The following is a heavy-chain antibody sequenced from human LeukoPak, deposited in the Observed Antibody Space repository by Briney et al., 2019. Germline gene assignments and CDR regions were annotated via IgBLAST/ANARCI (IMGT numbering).Heavy chain of an antibody. CDR3: ASTNYRGGSTGYNWFDP. D-gene: IGHD1-26*01. CDR2: IKQDGSEK. CDR1: GFTFSSYW. J-gene: IGHJ5*02. V-gene: IGHV3-7*01. Sequence: PGGSLRLSCAASGFTFSSYWMSWVRQAPGKGLEWVANIKQDGSEKYYVDSVKGRFTISRDNSKNMLYLQMNSLRGEDTAVYYCASTNYRGGSTGYNWFDPWGQGTLVTVSS.